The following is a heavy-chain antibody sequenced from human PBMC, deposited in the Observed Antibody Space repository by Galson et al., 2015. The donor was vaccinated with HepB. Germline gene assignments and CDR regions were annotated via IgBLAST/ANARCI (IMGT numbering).Heavy chain of an antibody. CDR1: GGSFSGYY. J-gene: IGHJ6*03. Sequence: LTCAVYGGSFSGYYWSWIRQPPGKGLEWIGEINHSGSTNYNPSLKSRVTISVDTSKNQFSLKLSSVTAADTAVYYCARKNPGYSTLTYYYYYYMDVWGKGTTVTVSS. CDR3: ARKNPGYSTLTYYYYYYMDV. D-gene: IGHD6-13*01. V-gene: IGHV4-34*01. CDR2: INHSGST.